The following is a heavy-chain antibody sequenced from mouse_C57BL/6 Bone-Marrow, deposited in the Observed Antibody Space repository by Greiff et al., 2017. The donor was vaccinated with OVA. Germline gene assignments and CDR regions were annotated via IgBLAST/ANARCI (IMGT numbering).Heavy chain of an antibody. CDR3: ARDYYGSSSYYAMDY. Sequence: QVQLKESGAELVMPGASVKLSCKASGYTFTSYWMHWVKQRPGQGLEWIGEIDPSDSYTNYNQKFKGKSTLTVDKSSSTAYMQLSSLTSEDSAVYYCARDYYGSSSYYAMDYWGQGTSVTVSS. J-gene: IGHJ4*01. CDR1: GYTFTSYW. CDR2: IDPSDSYT. V-gene: IGHV1-69*01. D-gene: IGHD1-1*01.